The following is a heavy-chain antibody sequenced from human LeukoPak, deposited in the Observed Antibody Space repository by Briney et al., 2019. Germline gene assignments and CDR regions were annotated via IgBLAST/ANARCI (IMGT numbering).Heavy chain of an antibody. CDR3: ARFAYDSSGYYYVGWFDP. J-gene: IGHJ5*02. D-gene: IGHD3-22*01. V-gene: IGHV4-59*12. CDR2: IYYSGST. CDR1: GGSISSYY. Sequence: SETLSLTCTVSGGSISSYYWSWIRQPPGKGLEWIGYIYYSGSTNYNPSLKSRVTISVDTSKNQFSLKLSSVTAADTAVYYCARFAYDSSGYYYVGWFDPWGQGTLVTVSS.